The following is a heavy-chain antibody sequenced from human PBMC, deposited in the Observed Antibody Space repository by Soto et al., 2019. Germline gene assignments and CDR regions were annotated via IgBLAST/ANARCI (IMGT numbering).Heavy chain of an antibody. CDR3: ASMITLGGASNWFDP. D-gene: IGHD3-16*01. V-gene: IGHV4-34*01. Sequence: QVQLQQWGAGLLKPSETLSLTCAVYGGSFSGYYWSWIRQPPGKGLEWIGEINHSGSTNYNPSLKSRVTISVDTSKNQFSLKLSSVTAADTAVYYCASMITLGGASNWFDPWGQGTLVTVSS. CDR2: INHSGST. J-gene: IGHJ5*02. CDR1: GGSFSGYY.